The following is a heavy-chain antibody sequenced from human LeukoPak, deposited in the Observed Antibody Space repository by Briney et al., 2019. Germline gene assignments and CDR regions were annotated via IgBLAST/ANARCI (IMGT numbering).Heavy chain of an antibody. V-gene: IGHV4-59*12. CDR1: GGSISSYY. CDR3: ARELRGNYDFWSGYYTDDAFDI. J-gene: IGHJ3*02. CDR2: IYYSGST. Sequence: SETLSLTFTVSGGSISSYYWIWIRQPPGRGREWIGYIYYSGSTNYNPSLQSRVTISVDTSKNQFSVKLSSVTAADTAVYYCARELRGNYDFWSGYYTDDAFDIWGQGTMVTVSS. D-gene: IGHD3-3*01.